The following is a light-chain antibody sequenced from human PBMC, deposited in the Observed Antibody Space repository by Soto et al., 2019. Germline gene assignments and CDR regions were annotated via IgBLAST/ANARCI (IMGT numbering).Light chain of an antibody. V-gene: IGLV2-14*03. CDR3: SSYTDTTARYV. CDR2: DVT. J-gene: IGLJ1*01. Sequence: QSALTQPASVSGSPGQSITISCTGTSSDVGSYNYVSWYRQHPGKAPQLLIYDVTHRPAGVSSRFSGSKSDNTASLTISWLQVEDEADYYCSSYTDTTARYVFGSGTKLTVL. CDR1: SSDVGSYNY.